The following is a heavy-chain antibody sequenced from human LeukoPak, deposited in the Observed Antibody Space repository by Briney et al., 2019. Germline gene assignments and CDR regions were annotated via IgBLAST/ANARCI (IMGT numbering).Heavy chain of an antibody. V-gene: IGHV1-69*13. CDR2: IIPIFGTA. J-gene: IGHJ4*02. CDR1: GGTFSSYA. Sequence: ASVKVSCKASGGTFSSYAISWVRQAPGQGLEWMGGIIPIFGTANYAQKFQGRVTITADESTSTAYMELSSLRAEDTAVYYCASPYSEYCSSTSCPPVDYWGQGTLVTVSS. CDR3: ASPYSEYCSSTSCPPVDY. D-gene: IGHD2-2*01.